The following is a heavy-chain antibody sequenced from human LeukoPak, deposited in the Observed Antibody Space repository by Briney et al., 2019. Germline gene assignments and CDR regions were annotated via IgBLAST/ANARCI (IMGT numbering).Heavy chain of an antibody. CDR2: ISGSGGST. CDR1: GFTFSSYA. J-gene: IGHJ6*03. D-gene: IGHD4-17*01. Sequence: PGGSLRLSCAASGFTFSSYAMSWVRQAPGKGLEWVSAISGSGGSTYYADSVKGRFTISRDNSKNTLYLQMNSLRAEDTAVYYCAKDSFDYGELEYYYMDVWGKGTTVTVSS. V-gene: IGHV3-23*01. CDR3: AKDSFDYGELEYYYMDV.